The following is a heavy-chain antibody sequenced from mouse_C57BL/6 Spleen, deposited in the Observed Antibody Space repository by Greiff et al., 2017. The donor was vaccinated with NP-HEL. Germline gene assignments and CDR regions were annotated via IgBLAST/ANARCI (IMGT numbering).Heavy chain of an antibody. J-gene: IGHJ2*01. Sequence: VQLQQSGPELVKPGASVKISCKASGYAFSSSWMNWVKQRPGKGLEWIGRIYPGDGDTNYNGKFKGKATLTADKSSSTAYMQLSSLTSEDSAVYFCARLTIVTTRKNYFDYWGQGTTLTVSS. CDR3: ARLTIVTTRKNYFDY. D-gene: IGHD2-5*01. V-gene: IGHV1-82*01. CDR2: IYPGDGDT. CDR1: GYAFSSSW.